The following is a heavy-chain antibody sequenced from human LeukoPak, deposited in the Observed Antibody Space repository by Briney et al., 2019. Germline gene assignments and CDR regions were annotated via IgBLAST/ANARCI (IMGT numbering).Heavy chain of an antibody. V-gene: IGHV3-74*01. CDR2: INSDGSST. CDR3: ARVGIQRYFDY. CDR1: GFTFRSYW. D-gene: IGHD5-18*01. J-gene: IGHJ4*02. Sequence: PGGSLRLSCAASGFTFRSYWMHWVRPAPGKGLVWVSGINSDGSSTSYADAVKGRFTISRDNAENTLYLQMNSLRAEDTAVYYCARVGIQRYFDYWGQGTLVTVSS.